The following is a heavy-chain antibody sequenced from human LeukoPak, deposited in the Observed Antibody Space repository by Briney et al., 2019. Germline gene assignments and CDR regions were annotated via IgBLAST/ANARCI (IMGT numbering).Heavy chain of an antibody. CDR3: ARYYYDSSGYYPTFDY. CDR1: GGSISSGGYY. V-gene: IGHV4-31*03. J-gene: IGHJ4*02. CDR2: IYYSGST. D-gene: IGHD3-22*01. Sequence: SETLSLTCTVSGGSISSGGYYWTWIRQHPGKGLEWIGYIYYSGSTYYNPSLKSRVIISVDTSKNQFSLKLSSVTVADTAVYYCARYYYDSSGYYPTFDYWGQGSLVTVSS.